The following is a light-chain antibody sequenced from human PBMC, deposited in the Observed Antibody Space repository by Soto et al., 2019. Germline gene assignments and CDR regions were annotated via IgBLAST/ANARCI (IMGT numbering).Light chain of an antibody. CDR2: DVN. V-gene: IGLV2-14*03. J-gene: IGLJ1*01. CDR1: GNDVGAYNY. Sequence: QSALTQPASVSGSPGQSITISCTGTGNDVGAYNYVSWYQQHPGKAPQLMIYDVNNRPSGISNRFSGSKSGNTASLTISGLQAEDEADYYCSSYTTSSTRVFGTGTKVTVL. CDR3: SSYTTSSTRV.